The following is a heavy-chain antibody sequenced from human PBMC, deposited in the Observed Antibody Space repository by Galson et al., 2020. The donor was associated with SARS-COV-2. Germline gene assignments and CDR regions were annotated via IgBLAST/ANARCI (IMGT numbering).Heavy chain of an antibody. D-gene: IGHD3-22*01. CDR3: ATMEGRSGYYPFDY. CDR1: GFTFDDYA. Sequence: GGSLRLSCAASGFTFDDYAMHCVRQAPGKGLEWVSGIRWNSGSIGYADSVKGRVTISRDNANNSLYLQMNSLRAEDTALYYCATMEGRSGYYPFDYWGQGTLVTVSS. J-gene: IGHJ4*02. CDR2: IRWNSGSI. V-gene: IGHV3-9*01.